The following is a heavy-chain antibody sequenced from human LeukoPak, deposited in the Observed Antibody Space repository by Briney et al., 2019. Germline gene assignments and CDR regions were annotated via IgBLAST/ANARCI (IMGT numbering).Heavy chain of an antibody. CDR1: GYTFTGYY. CDR2: INPNSGGT. CDR3: ARPPRDGYNNFDY. V-gene: IGHV1-2*02. D-gene: IGHD5-24*01. J-gene: IGHJ4*02. Sequence: ASVKVSCKASGYTFTGYYMHWVRQAPGQGLEWMGWINPNSGGTNYAQKFQGRVTMTRDTSISTAYMELSRLRSDDTAVHYCARPPRDGYNNFDYWGQGTLVTVSS.